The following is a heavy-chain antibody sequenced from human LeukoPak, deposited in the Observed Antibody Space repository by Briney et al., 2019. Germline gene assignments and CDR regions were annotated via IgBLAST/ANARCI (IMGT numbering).Heavy chain of an antibody. CDR1: SGSISSGAYY. CDR2: IHYSGKT. J-gene: IGHJ3*02. CDR3: ARADVAAAGRGDAFDI. D-gene: IGHD6-13*01. V-gene: IGHV4-39*06. Sequence: SETLSLTCTVSSGSISSGAYYWGWIRQPPGKGLEWIGTIHYSGKTYYNPSLKSRITISIDTSKKQFALKLSSVTAADTAVYYCARADVAAAGRGDAFDIWGQGTMVTVSS.